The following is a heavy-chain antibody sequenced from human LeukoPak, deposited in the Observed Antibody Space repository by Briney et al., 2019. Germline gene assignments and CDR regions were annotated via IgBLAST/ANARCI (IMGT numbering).Heavy chain of an antibody. CDR1: GGSISTYY. V-gene: IGHV4-59*12. Sequence: PSETLSLTCTVSGGSISTYYWSWVRQPPGKGLEWIGYIYYTGSTNYNPSLKSRVTISVDTSKNQFSLKLSSVTAADTAVYYCARVEDSGYDYRGRFDPWGQGTLVTVSS. CDR3: ARVEDSGYDYRGRFDP. J-gene: IGHJ5*02. D-gene: IGHD5-12*01. CDR2: IYYTGST.